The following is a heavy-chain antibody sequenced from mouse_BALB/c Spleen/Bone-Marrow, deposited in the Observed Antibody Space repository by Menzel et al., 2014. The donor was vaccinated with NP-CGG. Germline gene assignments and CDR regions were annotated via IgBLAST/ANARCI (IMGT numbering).Heavy chain of an antibody. Sequence: EVKLEESGGGLVKLGGSLKLSCAASGFTFSGYYMSWVRQTPEKRLELVAAINSYGGSTYYPDTVKGRFTISRDNAKNALYLQMSSLKSEDTALYYCAGSYYGSTFDYWGQGTTLTVSS. CDR1: GFTFSGYY. V-gene: IGHV5-6-2*01. D-gene: IGHD1-1*01. CDR2: INSYGGST. CDR3: AGSYYGSTFDY. J-gene: IGHJ2*01.